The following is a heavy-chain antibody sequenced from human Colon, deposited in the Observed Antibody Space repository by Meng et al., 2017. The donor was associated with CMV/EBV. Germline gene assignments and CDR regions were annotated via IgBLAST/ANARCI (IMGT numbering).Heavy chain of an antibody. CDR1: GFTFSSYE. J-gene: IGHJ5*02. CDR3: ARDLISGTYSGYESDLGP. CDR2: IDSDGTIK. D-gene: IGHD5-12*01. V-gene: IGHV3-48*03. Sequence: GGSLRLSCTTSGFTFSSYEMNWVRQTPEKGLEWIAHIDSDGTIKYYAESVKGRFTISRDNAKDSLYLQMNSLRADDTAVYYCARDLISGTYSGYESDLGPWGQGTLVTVSS.